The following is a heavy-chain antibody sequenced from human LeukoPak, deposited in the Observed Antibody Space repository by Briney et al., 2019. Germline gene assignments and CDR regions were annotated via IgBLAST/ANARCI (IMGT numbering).Heavy chain of an antibody. D-gene: IGHD2-21*01. J-gene: IGHJ4*02. CDR3: PPRVVVIGAPFDY. CDR2: IRYDGSNK. V-gene: IGHV3-30*02. Sequence: QPGGSLRLSCAASGFTLSTYGMHWVRQAPGKGLEWVAFIRYDGSNKYYANSVKGRFTISRDNSKNTLYLQMNILRADDTALYDCPPRVVVIGAPFDYWGQGNVVTVSS. CDR1: GFTLSTYG.